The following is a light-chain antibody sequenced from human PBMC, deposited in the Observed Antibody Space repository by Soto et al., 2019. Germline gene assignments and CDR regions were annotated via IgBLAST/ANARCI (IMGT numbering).Light chain of an antibody. CDR2: GAS. V-gene: IGKV3-20*01. J-gene: IGKJ3*01. CDR1: QSVSSSY. CDR3: QQYGRSHFG. Sequence: EIVLTQSPGTLYLSPGERATLSCRASQSVSSSYLAWYQQKPGQAPRLLIYGASSRATGIPDRLSGSGSGKYFTLAVSRREPEDFAVYYCQQYGRSHFGFDPGTNVEIK.